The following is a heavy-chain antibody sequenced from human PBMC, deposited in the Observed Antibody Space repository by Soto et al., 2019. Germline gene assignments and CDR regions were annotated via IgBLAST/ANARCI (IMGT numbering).Heavy chain of an antibody. Sequence: PSETLSLTCTVSGGSISSGGYYWSWIRQHPGKGLEWIGYIYYSGSTYYNPSLRSQAAQLHVGYAQKFQGRVTMTRNTSISTAYMELSSLRSEDTAVYYCASPARNYDFWSGYSFDIWGQGTMVTVSS. CDR1: GGSISSGGYY. V-gene: IGHV4-31*01. CDR3: ELSSLRSEDTAVYYCASPARNYDFWSGYSFDI. J-gene: IGHJ3*02. CDR2: IYYSGST. D-gene: IGHD2-8*01.